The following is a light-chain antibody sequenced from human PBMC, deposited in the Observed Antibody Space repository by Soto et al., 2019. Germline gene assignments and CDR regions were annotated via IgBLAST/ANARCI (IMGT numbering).Light chain of an antibody. Sequence: QSVLTQPASVSASPGQSITISCAGTSSDVGGYNYVSWYQQYPGKAPKLVIYEVSNRPSGVSNRFSGSKSANTASLTISGLQAEDEADYYCNSYTSSSTWVFGGGTKVTVL. J-gene: IGLJ3*02. V-gene: IGLV2-14*01. CDR1: SSDVGGYNY. CDR2: EVS. CDR3: NSYTSSSTWV.